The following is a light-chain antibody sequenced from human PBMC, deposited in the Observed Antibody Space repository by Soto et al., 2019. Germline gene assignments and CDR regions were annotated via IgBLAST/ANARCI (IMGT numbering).Light chain of an antibody. V-gene: IGLV1-40*01. CDR3: QSFDSSLRVYV. J-gene: IGLJ1*01. CDR2: NNL. Sequence: QSVLTQPPSVSGAPGQRVTISCTGSSSNFGAGYEVHWYKQVPGAAPTLVIFNNLNRPSGVPERFSGSKSGTSASLVISGPQAEDEADSYCQSFDSSLRVYVFGSGTKLTVL. CDR1: SSNFGAGYE.